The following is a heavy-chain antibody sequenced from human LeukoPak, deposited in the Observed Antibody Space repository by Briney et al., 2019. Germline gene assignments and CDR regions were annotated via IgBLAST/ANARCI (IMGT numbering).Heavy chain of an antibody. CDR3: AREIVSAVAGNFDC. CDR2: IASSDSTR. V-gene: IGHV3-48*03. CDR1: GFTFSSYE. D-gene: IGHD6-19*01. Sequence: GGSLRLSCAASGFTFSSYEMNWVRQAPGKGLEWVSYIASSDSTRTYAGSVRGRFTISRDNAKNSLYLEMNSLRAEDTAVYYCAREIVSAVAGNFDCWGQGTLVTVSS. J-gene: IGHJ4*02.